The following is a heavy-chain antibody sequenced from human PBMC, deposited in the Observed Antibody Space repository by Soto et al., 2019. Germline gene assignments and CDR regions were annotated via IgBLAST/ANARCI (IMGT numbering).Heavy chain of an antibody. CDR2: ISHDGSNK. D-gene: IGHD7-27*01. Sequence: GWSLRLPCAASGFTFIRYGMHWVRQAPGKGLEWVAVISHDGSNKYYADSVKGRFTISRDNSKNTLYLQMNSLRAEDTAVYYCAKDLGWFDPWGQGT. V-gene: IGHV3-30*18. J-gene: IGHJ5*02. CDR1: GFTFIRYG. CDR3: AKDLGWFDP.